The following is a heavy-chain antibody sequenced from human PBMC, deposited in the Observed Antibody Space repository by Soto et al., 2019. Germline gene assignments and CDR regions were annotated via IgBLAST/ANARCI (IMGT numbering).Heavy chain of an antibody. J-gene: IGHJ6*03. V-gene: IGHV6-1*01. D-gene: IGHD1-7*01. CDR3: AGTTSHYWYYMDV. Sequence: RALNCAIYGNSVDSNGHPRIKIRATQSRGREWLGRTYYRSRWYNDYAVSVKSRITVNPDTSKNQFSLQLTSVTPEDTAVYYCAGTTSHYWYYMDVWGKGTTVTVSS. CDR2: TYYRSRWYN. CDR1: GNSVDSNGHP.